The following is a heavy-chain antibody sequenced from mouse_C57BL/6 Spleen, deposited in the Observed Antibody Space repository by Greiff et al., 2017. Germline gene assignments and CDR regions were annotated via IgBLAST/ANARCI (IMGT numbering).Heavy chain of an antibody. V-gene: IGHV1-54*01. CDR3: ARRGLPHYYAMDY. Sequence: VQLQQSGAELVRPGTSVKVSCKASGYAFTNYLIEWVKQRPGQGLEWIGVINPGSGGTNYNEKFKGKATLTADTSSSTAYMQLSSLTSEDSAVYFCARRGLPHYYAMDYWGQGTSVTVSS. J-gene: IGHJ4*01. CDR2: INPGSGGT. CDR1: GYAFTNYL. D-gene: IGHD5-5*01.